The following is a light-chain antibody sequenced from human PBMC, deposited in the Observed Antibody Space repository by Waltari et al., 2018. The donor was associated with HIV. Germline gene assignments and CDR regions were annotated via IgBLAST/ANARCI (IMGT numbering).Light chain of an antibody. CDR3: QQYNNWPWT. CDR1: QRIANY. J-gene: IGKJ1*01. Sequence: DIHMTHSPSSLSASVGDRVTIPCRASQRIANYLNWYQQQVGKAPELLIYAASSLQSGVPSRFSGSGSGTDFTLTISSLQSEDFAVYYCQQYNNWPWTFGQGTKVEI. V-gene: IGKV1-39*01. CDR2: AAS.